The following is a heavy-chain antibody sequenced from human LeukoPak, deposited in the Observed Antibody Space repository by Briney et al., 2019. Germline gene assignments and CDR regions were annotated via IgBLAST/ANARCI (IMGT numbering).Heavy chain of an antibody. V-gene: IGHV1-46*03. CDR3: ARGGSTGIFDY. D-gene: IGHD3-10*01. CDR2: INPSGGST. Sequence: GASVKVSCRASGYTFTSRYMHWVRQAPGQGLEWMGTINPSGGSTSYAQKFQGRVTMTRDTSTSTVYMEVSSLTSEDTAVYYCARGGSTGIFDYWGQGALVTVSP. CDR1: GYTFTSRY. J-gene: IGHJ4*02.